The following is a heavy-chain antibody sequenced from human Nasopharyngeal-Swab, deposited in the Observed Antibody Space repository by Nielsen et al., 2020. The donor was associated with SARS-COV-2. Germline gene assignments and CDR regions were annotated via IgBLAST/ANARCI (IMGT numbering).Heavy chain of an antibody. CDR2: TSYQGSNT. CDR1: GFTFSRYG. D-gene: IGHD2-2*02. CDR3: AKTSYEVLYQGLVDY. J-gene: IGHJ4*02. V-gene: IGHV3-30*18. Sequence: LSLTCVASGFTFSRYGMHWVRQAPGKGLEWVAITSYQGSNTYYADSVKGRFTISRDNSKNTLYLQMNSLRAEDTAMYDCAKTSYEVLYQGLVDYWGQGTLVTVSS.